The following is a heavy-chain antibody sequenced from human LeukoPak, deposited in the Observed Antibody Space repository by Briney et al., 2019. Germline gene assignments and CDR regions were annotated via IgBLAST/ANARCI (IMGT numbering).Heavy chain of an antibody. D-gene: IGHD3-22*01. J-gene: IGHJ3*01. V-gene: IGHV3-23*01. Sequence: GGSLRLSCAASGFIFKSHAMSWVRQAPGKGLEWVSATSGGGGGKFYADSVKGQFTISRDNSKNTLYLQMNSLRAEDTAIYYCAKFPSYDSSGHDGFDVWGQGTRVTVSS. CDR2: TSGGGGGK. CDR1: GFIFKSHA. CDR3: AKFPSYDSSGHDGFDV.